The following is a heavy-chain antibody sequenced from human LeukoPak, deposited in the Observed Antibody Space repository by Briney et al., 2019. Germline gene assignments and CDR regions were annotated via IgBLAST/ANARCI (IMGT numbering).Heavy chain of an antibody. CDR1: GGSFSGYY. V-gene: IGHV4-34*01. CDR2: NNHSGST. CDR3: ARFFLDSSDYYYMDV. Sequence: SETLSLTCAVYGGSFSGYYWSWIRQPPGKGLEWIGENNHSGSTNYNPSLKSRVTISVDTSKNQFSLKLSSVTAADTAVYYCARFFLDSSDYYYMDVWGKGTTVTVSS. J-gene: IGHJ6*03. D-gene: IGHD6-19*01.